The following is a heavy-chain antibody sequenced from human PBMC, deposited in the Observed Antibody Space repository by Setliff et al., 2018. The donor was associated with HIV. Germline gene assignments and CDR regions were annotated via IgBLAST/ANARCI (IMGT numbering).Heavy chain of an antibody. J-gene: IGHJ6*03. V-gene: IGHV3-21*01. CDR3: ARDYAYDWNAVMDA. CDR1: GFTFSSYG. D-gene: IGHD1-20*01. CDR2: ISSSSTYI. Sequence: PGGSLRLSCAASGFTFSSYGMNWVRQAPGKGLEWVSSISSSSTYIYYADSVKGRFTISRDNAKNSLYLQMHSLRAEDTAVYYCARDYAYDWNAVMDAWGKGTTVTVSS.